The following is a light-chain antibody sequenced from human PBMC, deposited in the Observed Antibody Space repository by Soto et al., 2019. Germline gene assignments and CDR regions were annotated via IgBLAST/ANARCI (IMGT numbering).Light chain of an antibody. CDR2: AAF. J-gene: IGKJ4*01. CDR1: QSVSTS. Sequence: EIVMTQSPATLSVSPGETVTLSCRASQSVSTSVAWYQQKPGRAPRLLIYAAFTRATAVPARFSGSGSGTEFALTISGLQSEDFAVYHCQQHKDWPLTFGAGTKVEMK. CDR3: QQHKDWPLT. V-gene: IGKV3-15*01.